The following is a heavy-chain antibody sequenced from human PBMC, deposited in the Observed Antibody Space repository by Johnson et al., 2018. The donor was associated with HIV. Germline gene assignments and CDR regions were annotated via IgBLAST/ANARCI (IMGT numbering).Heavy chain of an antibody. Sequence: VQLVESGGGLVQPGGSLRLSCAASGFTLSTYDMYWVRQATGKGLEWVSAIGTAGDTYYPGSVKGRFTISRENAKNSLYLQMNSLRAGDTAVYYCARGAGYNFWSGYYAGRNAFDIWGQGTMVTVSS. J-gene: IGHJ3*02. CDR1: GFTLSTYD. CDR2: IGTAGDT. V-gene: IGHV3-13*01. D-gene: IGHD3-3*01. CDR3: ARGAGYNFWSGYYAGRNAFDI.